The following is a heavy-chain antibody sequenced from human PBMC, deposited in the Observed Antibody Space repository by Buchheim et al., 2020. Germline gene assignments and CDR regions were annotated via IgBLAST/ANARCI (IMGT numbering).Heavy chain of an antibody. CDR2: ISYDGSNK. CDR3: AKLVSSGHDAFDI. J-gene: IGHJ3*02. CDR1: GFTFSSYG. Sequence: VQLVESGGGLVQPGGSLRLSCAASGFTFSSYGMHWVRQAPGKGLEWVAVISYDGSNKYYADSVKGRFTISRDNSKNTLDLQMNSLRAEDTAVYYCAKLVSSGHDAFDIWGQGT. D-gene: IGHD6-19*01. V-gene: IGHV3-30*18.